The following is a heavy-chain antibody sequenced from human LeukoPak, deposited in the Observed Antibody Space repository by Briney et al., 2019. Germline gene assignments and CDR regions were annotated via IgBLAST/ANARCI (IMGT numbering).Heavy chain of an antibody. J-gene: IGHJ4*02. CDR1: GGSMNSYS. Sequence: SETLSLTCSVSGGSMNSYSWSWIRQPPGKGLEWIGYIYHSGSTYYNPSLKSRVTISVDGSKNQFSLKLSSVTAADTAVYYCARGGAGYCSSTSCYHGYYFDYWGQGTLVTVSS. D-gene: IGHD2-2*01. CDR2: IYHSGST. CDR3: ARGGAGYCSSTSCYHGYYFDY. V-gene: IGHV4-30-2*01.